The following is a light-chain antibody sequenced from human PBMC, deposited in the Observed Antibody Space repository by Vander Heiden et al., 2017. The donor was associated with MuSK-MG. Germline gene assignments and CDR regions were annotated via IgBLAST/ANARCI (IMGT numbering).Light chain of an antibody. V-gene: IGKV1-5*01. CDR2: DAS. Sequence: DIQMTQSPSTLSASVRDRVTITCRASQSISSWLAWYQQKPGKAPKLLIYDASSLESGVPSRFSGSGSGTEFTLTISSLQPDDFATYYCQQDNSYSWTFGQGTKVEIK. CDR1: QSISSW. CDR3: QQDNSYSWT. J-gene: IGKJ1*01.